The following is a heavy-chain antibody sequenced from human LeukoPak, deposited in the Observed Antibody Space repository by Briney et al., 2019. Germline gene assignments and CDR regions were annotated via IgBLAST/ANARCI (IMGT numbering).Heavy chain of an antibody. CDR3: ARGRGLVPAAKLVGVANAFDI. Sequence: SETLSLTCTVSGGSISSSSYYWGWIRQPPGKGLEWIGSIYYSGSTYYNPSLKSRVTISVDTSKNQFSLKLSSVTAADTAVYYCARGRGLVPAAKLVGVANAFDIWGQGTMVTVSS. CDR1: GGSISSSSYY. CDR2: IYYSGST. J-gene: IGHJ3*02. V-gene: IGHV4-39*07. D-gene: IGHD2-2*01.